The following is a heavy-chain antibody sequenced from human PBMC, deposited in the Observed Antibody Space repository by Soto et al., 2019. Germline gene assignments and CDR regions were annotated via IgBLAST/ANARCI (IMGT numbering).Heavy chain of an antibody. Sequence: SLRLSCAASGFTFSTYAMNWVRQAPGKGLELVSGISGSGASTYYADSVQGRFTISRDNSKSTLYLQMNSLRAEDTALYYCAKGRSYYYYYGVDVWGQGTTVTVSS. CDR2: ISGSGAST. V-gene: IGHV3-23*01. CDR1: GFTFSTYA. CDR3: AKGRSYYYYYGVDV. J-gene: IGHJ6*02.